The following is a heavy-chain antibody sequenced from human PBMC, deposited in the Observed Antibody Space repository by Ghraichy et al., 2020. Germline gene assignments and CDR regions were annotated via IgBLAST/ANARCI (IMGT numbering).Heavy chain of an antibody. Sequence: SETLSLTCTVSGGSVSSGSYYWSWIRQPPGKGLEWIGYIYYSGSTNYNPSLKSRVTISVDTSKNQFSLKLSSVTAADTAVYYCASGVYGDYVGAFDIWGQGTMVTVSS. CDR3: ASGVYGDYVGAFDI. V-gene: IGHV4-61*01. CDR1: GGSVSSGSYY. CDR2: IYYSGST. J-gene: IGHJ3*02. D-gene: IGHD4-17*01.